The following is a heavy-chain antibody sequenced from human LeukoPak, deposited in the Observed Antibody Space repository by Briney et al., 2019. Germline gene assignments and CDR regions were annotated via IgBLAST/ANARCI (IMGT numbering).Heavy chain of an antibody. J-gene: IGHJ3*02. V-gene: IGHV3-33*01. CDR1: GFTFSSYG. Sequence: GGSLRLSSAASGFTFSSYGMHWVRQAPGKGLEWVAVIWYDGSNKYYADSVKGRFTISRDNSKNTLYLQMNSLRAEDTAVYYCAREEQSHAFDIWGQGTMVTVSS. D-gene: IGHD6-19*01. CDR3: AREEQSHAFDI. CDR2: IWYDGSNK.